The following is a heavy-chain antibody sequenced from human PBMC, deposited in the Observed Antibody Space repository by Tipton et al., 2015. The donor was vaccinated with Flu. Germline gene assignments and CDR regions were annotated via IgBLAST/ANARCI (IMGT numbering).Heavy chain of an antibody. CDR1: GFTFSVCV. J-gene: IGHJ4*02. V-gene: IGHV3-30-3*01. CDR3: VGGSGWLSDH. D-gene: IGHD6-19*01. CDR2: IPPDGSYK. Sequence: SLRLSCAASGFTFSVCVMHWVRQAPGKGLEWVAVIPPDGSYKHHADSVKGRFTISRDNSKNTLYLQMDSLRAEDTAVYFCVGGSGWLSDHWGQGTLATVSS.